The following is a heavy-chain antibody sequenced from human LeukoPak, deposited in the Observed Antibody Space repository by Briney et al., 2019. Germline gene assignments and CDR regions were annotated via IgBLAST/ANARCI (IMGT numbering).Heavy chain of an antibody. Sequence: ASVKVSCKASGYTFTSYYRHWVRQAPGQGLEWMGIINPSGGSTSYAQKFQGRVTMTRDMSTSTVYMELSSLRSEDTAVYYCARDRELWAFDIWGQGTMVTVSS. J-gene: IGHJ3*02. CDR3: ARDRELWAFDI. CDR1: GYTFTSYY. V-gene: IGHV1-46*01. D-gene: IGHD1-7*01. CDR2: INPSGGST.